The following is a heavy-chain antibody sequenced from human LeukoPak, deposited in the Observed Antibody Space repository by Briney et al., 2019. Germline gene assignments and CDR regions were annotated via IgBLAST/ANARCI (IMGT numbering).Heavy chain of an antibody. J-gene: IGHJ4*02. D-gene: IGHD2-2*01. Sequence: GGSLRLSCAASGFTFSSYAMSWVRQAPGKGLEWASAISGSGGSTYYADSVKGRFTISRDNSKNTLYLQMNSLRAEDTAVYYCAKDPAHCSSTSCGYWGQGTLVTVSS. CDR2: ISGSGGST. V-gene: IGHV3-23*01. CDR1: GFTFSSYA. CDR3: AKDPAHCSSTSCGY.